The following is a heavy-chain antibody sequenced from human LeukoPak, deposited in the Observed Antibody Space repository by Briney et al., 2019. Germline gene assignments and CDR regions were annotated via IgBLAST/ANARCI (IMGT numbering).Heavy chain of an antibody. J-gene: IGHJ4*02. CDR1: GGSFSGYY. V-gene: IGHV4-34*01. Sequence: SETLSLTCAVYGGSFSGYYWSWIRQPPGKGLEWIGEINHSGSTNYNPSLKSRVTISVDTSKNQFSLKLSSVTAADTAVYYCARGNPYYGDYVDYWGQGTLVTVSS. D-gene: IGHD4-17*01. CDR2: INHSGST. CDR3: ARGNPYYGDYVDY.